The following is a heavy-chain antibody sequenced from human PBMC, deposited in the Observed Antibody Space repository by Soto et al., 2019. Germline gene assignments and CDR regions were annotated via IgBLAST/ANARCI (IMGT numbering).Heavy chain of an antibody. V-gene: IGHV1-18*01. CDR1: GYTFTTYG. Sequence: QVQLVQSGAEVKKPGASVKVSCKTSGYTFTTYGISWARQAPGQGLEWMGWISGYNGNTNYAQKFQGRVTMTTDTSTSTAYMELRSLRSADTAVYYCAKGYNYGYGDYWGLGTLITVSS. D-gene: IGHD5-18*01. CDR2: ISGYNGNT. J-gene: IGHJ4*02. CDR3: AKGYNYGYGDY.